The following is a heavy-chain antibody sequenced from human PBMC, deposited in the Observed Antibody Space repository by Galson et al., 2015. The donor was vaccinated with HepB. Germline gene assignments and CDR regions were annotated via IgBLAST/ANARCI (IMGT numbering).Heavy chain of an antibody. D-gene: IGHD6-13*01. CDR1: GFSLSTSGVA. V-gene: IGHV2-5*02. Sequence: PALVKPTQTLTLTCTFSGFSLSTSGVAVGWIRQPPGKALEWLALIYWDDDKRYSPSLKSRLSITKDTSKNQVVLTMTNMDPVDTATYYCAHRISVAAGTLTEYWGQGTLVTVSS. CDR3: AHRISVAAGTLTEY. J-gene: IGHJ4*02. CDR2: IYWDDDK.